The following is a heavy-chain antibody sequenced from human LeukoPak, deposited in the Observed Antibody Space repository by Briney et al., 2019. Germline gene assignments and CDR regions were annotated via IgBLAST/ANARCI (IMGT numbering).Heavy chain of an antibody. CDR1: GGSIDSSSYY. CDR2: IYYSGTT. J-gene: IGHJ6*03. CDR3: ARQRADYFYHYMDV. V-gene: IGHV4-39*01. Sequence: SETLSLTCTVSGGSIDSSSYYWDWIRQPPGKGLEWLGNIYYSGTTFYTSSLKSRVTISADMSKNQFSLRLTSVTAADTAVYCCARQRADYFYHYMDVWGKGTTVIVSS.